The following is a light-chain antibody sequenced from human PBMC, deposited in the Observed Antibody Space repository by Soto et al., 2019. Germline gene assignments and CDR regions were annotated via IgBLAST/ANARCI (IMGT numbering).Light chain of an antibody. CDR1: SSDVGGYNY. CDR2: DVS. J-gene: IGLJ1*01. Sequence: QSVLTQPASVSGSPGQSITISCTGTSSDVGGYNYVSWYQQHPGKAPKLMIYDVSNRPSGVSNRFSGSKSGNTASLTISGLQAGDEADYYCSSYTSSSTPYVFGTGTKVTV. CDR3: SSYTSSSTPYV. V-gene: IGLV2-14*01.